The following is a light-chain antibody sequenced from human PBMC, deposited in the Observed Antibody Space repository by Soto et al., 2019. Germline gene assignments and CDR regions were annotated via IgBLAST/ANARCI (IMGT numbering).Light chain of an antibody. CDR2: DVS. Sequence: QSALTQPASVSASPGQSITISCTGTSSDVGTYKYVSWYQHHPGKAPKLMIYDVSNRPSGVSNRFSGSKSGNTASLIISGLQTEDEADYYCSSYTTSSTLVFGGETKVTVL. CDR3: SSYTTSSTLV. CDR1: SSDVGTYKY. V-gene: IGLV2-14*03. J-gene: IGLJ2*01.